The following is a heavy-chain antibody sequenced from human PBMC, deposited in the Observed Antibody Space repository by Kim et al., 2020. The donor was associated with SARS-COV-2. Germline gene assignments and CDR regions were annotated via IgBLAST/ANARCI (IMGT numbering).Heavy chain of an antibody. CDR3: ASSFDSSGYFPFDY. CDR1: GGSISSGGYS. Sequence: SETLSLTCAVSGGSISSGGYSWSWIRQPPGKGLEWIGYIYHSGSTYYNPSLKSRVTISVDRSKNQFSLKLSSVTAADTAVYYCASSFDSSGYFPFDYWGQGTLVTVSS. J-gene: IGHJ4*02. D-gene: IGHD3-22*01. CDR2: IYHSGST. V-gene: IGHV4-30-2*01.